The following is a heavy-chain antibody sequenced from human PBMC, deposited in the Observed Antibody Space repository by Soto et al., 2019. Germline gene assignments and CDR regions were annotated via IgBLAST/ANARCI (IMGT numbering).Heavy chain of an antibody. D-gene: IGHD3-22*01. CDR3: ARAKMGHYYQCDY. Sequence: LSLTCTVSGGSISSGGYYWSWIRQHPGKGLEWIGYIYYSGSTYYSPSLKSRVTISVDTSKNQFSLKLSSVTAADTAVYYCARAKMGHYYQCDYWGQGTLVTVSS. CDR1: GGSISSGGYY. CDR2: IYYSGST. J-gene: IGHJ4*02. V-gene: IGHV4-31*03.